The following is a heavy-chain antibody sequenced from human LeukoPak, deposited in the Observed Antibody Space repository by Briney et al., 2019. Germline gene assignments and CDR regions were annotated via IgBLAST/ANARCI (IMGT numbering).Heavy chain of an antibody. D-gene: IGHD2-2*01. V-gene: IGHV5-51*01. J-gene: IGHJ4*02. Sequence: GESLKISCKGSGYSFTSSWIGWVRQMPGKGLEWMGIIYPGDSDTRYSPSFQGQVTMSADKSINTAYLQWSSLKASDTAMYYCARRKGCSSTSCPPDYWGQGTLVTVSS. CDR2: IYPGDSDT. CDR1: GYSFTSSW. CDR3: ARRKGCSSTSCPPDY.